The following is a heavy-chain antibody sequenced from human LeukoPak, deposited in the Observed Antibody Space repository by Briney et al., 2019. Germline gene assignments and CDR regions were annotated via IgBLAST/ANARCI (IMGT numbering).Heavy chain of an antibody. V-gene: IGHV4-4*07. Sequence: SETLSLTCTVSGGSISSYYWSWIRQPAGKGLEWIGRIYTSGSTNYNPSLKSRVTMSVDTSKNQFSLKLSSVTAADTAVYYCARATISFAPYYYYYYMDVWGKGTTVTVSS. CDR1: GGSISSYY. D-gene: IGHD5-12*01. J-gene: IGHJ6*03. CDR2: IYTSGST. CDR3: ARATISFAPYYYYYYMDV.